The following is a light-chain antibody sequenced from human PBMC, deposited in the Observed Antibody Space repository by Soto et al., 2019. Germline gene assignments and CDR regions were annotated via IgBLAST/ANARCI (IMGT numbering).Light chain of an antibody. V-gene: IGKV1-6*01. CDR1: HGIGNG. J-gene: IGKJ1*01. Sequence: IPMTQSPSSLSASVGDRVTITCRASHGIGNGLGWYQQKPGKAPRLLIYAASNLQSGVPSRFNASGSGTDFTLTISSLQPEDSATYFCLQDFNYPWTFGQGTKVEVK. CDR2: AAS. CDR3: LQDFNYPWT.